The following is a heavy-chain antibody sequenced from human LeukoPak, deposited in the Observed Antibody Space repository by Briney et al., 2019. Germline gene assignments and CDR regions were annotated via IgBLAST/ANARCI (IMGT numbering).Heavy chain of an antibody. CDR3: AKGSESTRAAFFDY. J-gene: IGHJ4*02. CDR2: ISDSGGST. Sequence: GGSLRLSCAASGFTFSSYAMNWVRQAPGKGLEWVSTISDSGGSTYYADSVKGRFTISRDNSKNTLYLQMNSLRAEDTAVYYCAKGSESTRAAFFDYWGQGTLVSVSS. V-gene: IGHV3-23*01. CDR1: GFTFSSYA. D-gene: IGHD2-15*01.